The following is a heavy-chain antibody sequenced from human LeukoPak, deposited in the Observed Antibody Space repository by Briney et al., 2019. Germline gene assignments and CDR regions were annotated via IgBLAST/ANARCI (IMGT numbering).Heavy chain of an antibody. CDR2: ISWDGGST. D-gene: IGHD3-3*01. V-gene: IGHV3-23*01. CDR1: GFTFSSYT. CDR3: AKDKYYDFWTGYSPFDY. Sequence: GGSLRLSCAASGFTFSSYTMHWVRQAPGKGLEWVSLISWDGGSTYYADSVKGRFTISRDNSKDTLYLQMSSLRAEDTGIYYCAKDKYYDFWTGYSPFDYWGQGTLVTVSS. J-gene: IGHJ4*02.